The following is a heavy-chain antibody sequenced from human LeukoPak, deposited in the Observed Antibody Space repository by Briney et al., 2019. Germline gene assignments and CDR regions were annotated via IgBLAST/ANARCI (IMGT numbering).Heavy chain of an antibody. CDR1: GGSISSYY. Sequence: SETLSLTCTGSGGSISSYYWRWLRQAPGKGREWSGYIYYSGSTNYNPSLKSRVTISVDTSKNQFSLKLSSVTAADTAVYYCARVSPPSLYYVDYDYWGQGTLVTVSS. V-gene: IGHV4-59*01. D-gene: IGHD4-17*01. CDR2: IYYSGST. J-gene: IGHJ4*02. CDR3: ARVSPPSLYYVDYDY.